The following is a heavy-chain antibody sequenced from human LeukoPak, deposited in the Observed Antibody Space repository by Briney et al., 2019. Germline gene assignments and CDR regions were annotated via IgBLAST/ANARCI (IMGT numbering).Heavy chain of an antibody. CDR3: ARDGAGYSFDY. CDR2: IYSGGST. D-gene: IGHD3-22*01. CDR1: GFTVSSNY. V-gene: IGHV3-66*02. Sequence: GGSLRLSCAASGFTVSSNYMSWVRQAPGEGLEWGSVIYSGGSTYYADSVKGRFTISRDNSKNTLYLQMNSLRAEDTAVYYCARDGAGYSFDYWGQGTLVTVSS. J-gene: IGHJ4*02.